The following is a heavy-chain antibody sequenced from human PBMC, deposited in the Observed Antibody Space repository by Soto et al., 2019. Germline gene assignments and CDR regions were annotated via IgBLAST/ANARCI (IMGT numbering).Heavy chain of an antibody. CDR1: GVTFSSYA. D-gene: IGHD3-22*01. V-gene: IGHV1-69*13. CDR2: IIPIFGTA. J-gene: IGHJ3*02. Sequence: AVNFSFNASGVTFSSYAISWVRQAPGQGLDWMGGIIPIFGTANYAQKFQGRVTITADESTSTAYMERSSLRSEDTAVYYCARGHDSSCYDAFDISG. CDR3: ARGHDSSCYDAFDI.